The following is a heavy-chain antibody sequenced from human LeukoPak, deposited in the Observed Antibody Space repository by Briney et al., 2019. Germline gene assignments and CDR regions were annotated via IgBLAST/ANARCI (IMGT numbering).Heavy chain of an antibody. CDR1: GFTVSNNY. V-gene: IGHV3-48*01. CDR2: ISSSSSTI. J-gene: IGHJ4*02. D-gene: IGHD1-26*01. Sequence: PGGSLRLSCAASGFTVSNNYMSWVRQAPGKGLEWVSYISSSSSTIYYADSVKGRFTISRDNAKNSLYLQMNSLRAEDTAVYYCARERSGSYYEFDYWGQGTLVTVSS. CDR3: ARERSGSYYEFDY.